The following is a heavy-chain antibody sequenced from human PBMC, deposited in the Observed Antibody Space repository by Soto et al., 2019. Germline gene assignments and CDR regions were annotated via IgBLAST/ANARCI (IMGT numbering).Heavy chain of an antibody. CDR3: VKERHSTVDGGAFHI. Sequence: EVQLVESGGGLVQPGRSLRLSCDASGFTFDDYAMHWVRQAPGKGLEWVSGIVWDSGTIDYADSVKGRFIITRDNADNTLSLKMHSLRAEDTALYHCVKERHSTVDGGAFHIWGQGTMVTVSS. D-gene: IGHD2-2*01. J-gene: IGHJ3*02. CDR2: IVWDSGTI. V-gene: IGHV3-9*01. CDR1: GFTFDDYA.